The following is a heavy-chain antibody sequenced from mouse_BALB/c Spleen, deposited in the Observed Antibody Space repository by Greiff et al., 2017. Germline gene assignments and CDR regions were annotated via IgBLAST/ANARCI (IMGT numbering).Heavy chain of an antibody. CDR2: INPSNGRT. J-gene: IGHJ3*01. Sequence: QVQLQQPGAELVKPGASVKLSCKASGYTFTSYWMHWVKQRPGRGLEWIGEINPSNGRTNYNEKFKSKATLTVDKSSSTAYMQLSSLTSEDSAVYYCARTSYDGYYEAWFAYWGQGTLVTVSA. CDR3: ARTSYDGYYEAWFAY. V-gene: IGHV1S81*02. CDR1: GYTFTSYW. D-gene: IGHD2-3*01.